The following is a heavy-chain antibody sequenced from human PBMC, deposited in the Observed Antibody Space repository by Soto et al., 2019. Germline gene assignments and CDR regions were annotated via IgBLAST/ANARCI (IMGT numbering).Heavy chain of an antibody. V-gene: IGHV3-15*01. CDR2: VKSKTDGGTT. CDR3: TTEASSGWFPVSYDY. CDR1: GFTFSHAW. Sequence: GGSLRLSCAASGFTFSHAWMNWVRQAPGKGLEWVGRVKSKTDGGTTDYAAPVKGRFTISRDDSRNTLYLQMTSLKTEDTAAYYCTTEASSGWFPVSYDYWGQGTLVTVSS. D-gene: IGHD6-13*01. J-gene: IGHJ4*02.